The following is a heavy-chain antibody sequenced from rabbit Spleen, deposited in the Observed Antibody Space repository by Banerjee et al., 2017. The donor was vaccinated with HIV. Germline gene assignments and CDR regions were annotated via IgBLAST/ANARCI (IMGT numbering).Heavy chain of an antibody. CDR1: GFSFSNSYY. J-gene: IGHJ4*01. D-gene: IGHD3-1*01. CDR2: IYTDSSGTT. V-gene: IGHV1S45*01. CDR3: ARDLASVVGWNFNL. Sequence: QEQLVESGGGLVQPEGSLTLTCTAAGFSFSNSYYICWVRQAPGKGPEWIGCIYTDSSGTTEYASWAKGRFTISKTSSTTVTLQMTSLTAADTATYFCARDLASVVGWNFNLWGQGTLVTVS.